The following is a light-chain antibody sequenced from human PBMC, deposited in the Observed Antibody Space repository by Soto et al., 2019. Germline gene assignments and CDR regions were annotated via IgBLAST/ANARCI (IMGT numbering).Light chain of an antibody. CDR3: QQYYSYPLT. V-gene: IGKV1-8*01. CDR1: QGVSGN. J-gene: IGKJ4*01. CDR2: AAS. Sequence: AIRMTQSPSSLSASTGDSVTIPCRASQGVSGNLAWYQQKPGKAPKLLIYAASTLQSGVPSRFSGSGSGTDFTLTISCLQSEDFATYYCQQYYSYPLTFGGGTKVDI.